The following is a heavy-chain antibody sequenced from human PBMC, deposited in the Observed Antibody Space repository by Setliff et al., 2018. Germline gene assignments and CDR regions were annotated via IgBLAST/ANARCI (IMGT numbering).Heavy chain of an antibody. J-gene: IGHJ4*02. D-gene: IGHD6-13*01. CDR1: GYAFINYY. V-gene: IGHV1-46*01. CDR2: INTGGGSA. Sequence: ASVKVSCKASGYAFINYYMYWVRQAPGQGPEWMGTINTGGGSASIVDRFQGRVTMTRETSTSKVYLELNSLRSDDTAVYYCARGGLAAAGKKGVFEHWGQGTLVTVSS. CDR3: ARGGLAAAGKKGVFEH.